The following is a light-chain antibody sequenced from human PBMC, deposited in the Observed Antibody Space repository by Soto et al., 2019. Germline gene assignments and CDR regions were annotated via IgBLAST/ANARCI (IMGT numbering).Light chain of an antibody. CDR1: QGIRND. CDR2: KAS. V-gene: IGKV1-17*01. Sequence: DIQMTQSPSSLSASVGDRVTITCRASQGIRNDLGWYQQKPGKAPKLLIYKASLLETGVPSRFSGSASGTEFTLTISSLQTDDFGTYYCQQYNSHPWTFGQGTKVDIK. J-gene: IGKJ1*01. CDR3: QQYNSHPWT.